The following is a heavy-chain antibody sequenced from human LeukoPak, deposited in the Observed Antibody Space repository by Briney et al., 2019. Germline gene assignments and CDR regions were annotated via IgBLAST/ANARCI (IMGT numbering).Heavy chain of an antibody. CDR1: GFTLRTFA. CDR3: AKARIAVADTRFDY. CDR2: ISATGGST. J-gene: IGHJ4*02. V-gene: IGHV3-23*01. Sequence: AWCLTLTCAASGFTLRTFAMSWVRRAPGKGLEWVGGISATGGSTSYADSVKGGFTISRDNPKNTLYLEMSSLRAEDTAVYYCAKARIAVADTRFDYWGQGTLVTVSS. D-gene: IGHD6-19*01.